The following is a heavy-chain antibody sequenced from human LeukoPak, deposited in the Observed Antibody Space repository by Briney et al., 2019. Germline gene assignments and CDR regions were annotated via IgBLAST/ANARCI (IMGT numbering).Heavy chain of an antibody. D-gene: IGHD6-13*01. CDR2: ISSSSSYI. CDR1: GFPFSSYC. V-gene: IGHV3-21*01. CDR3: ARVRYSSSWYDLAFDY. J-gene: IGHJ4*02. Sequence: GGSLRLSCAASGFPFSSYCMHWVRQAPGKGLEWVSSISSSSSYIYYADSVKGRFTISRDNAKNSLYLQMNSLRAEDTAVYYCARVRYSSSWYDLAFDYWGQGTLVTVSS.